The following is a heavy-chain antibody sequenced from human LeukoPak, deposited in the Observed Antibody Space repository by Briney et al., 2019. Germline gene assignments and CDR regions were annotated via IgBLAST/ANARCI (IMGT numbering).Heavy chain of an antibody. Sequence: SQTLSLTCGISGDSVSSTSAAWSWIRQSPSRGLEWLGRTYYRSKWYNDYAVSVKSRITINPDTSKNQFSLQLNSVTPEDTAVYYCARGRGGSYYVSDRFDYWGQGTLVTVSS. D-gene: IGHD1-26*01. J-gene: IGHJ4*02. CDR3: ARGRGGSYYVSDRFDY. V-gene: IGHV6-1*01. CDR2: TYYRSKWYN. CDR1: GDSVSSTSAA.